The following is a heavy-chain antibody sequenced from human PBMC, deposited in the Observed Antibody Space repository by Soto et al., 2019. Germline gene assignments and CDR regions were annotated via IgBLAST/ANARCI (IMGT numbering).Heavy chain of an antibody. J-gene: IGHJ3*02. CDR2: ISYDGSNK. Sequence: QVQLVESGGGVVQPGRSLRLSCAASGFTFSSYAMHWVRQAPGKGLEWVAVISYDGSNKYYADSVKGRFTISRDNSKNTMYXXMNSLRAEDTAVYYCARDSNYYDSSGYWAGDAFDIWGQGTMVTVSS. CDR3: ARDSNYYDSSGYWAGDAFDI. V-gene: IGHV3-30-3*01. CDR1: GFTFSSYA. D-gene: IGHD3-22*01.